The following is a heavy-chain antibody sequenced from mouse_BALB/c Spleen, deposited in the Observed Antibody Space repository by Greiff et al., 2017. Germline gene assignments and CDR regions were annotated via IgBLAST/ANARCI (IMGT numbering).Heavy chain of an antibody. CDR1: GFSLSTSVTG. J-gene: IGHJ3*01. V-gene: IGHV8-12*01. D-gene: IGHD1-1*01. CDR3: ARRDYYGSSYPAWFAY. Sequence: QFTLKVCGPGIFQPSQTLILTCSFPGFSLSTSVTGVSWFRQPSGKGLEWLAHIYWDDDKRYNPSLKSRLTISKDTSRNQVFLKITSVDTADTATYYCARRDYYGSSYPAWFAYWGQGTLVTVSA. CDR2: IYWDDDK.